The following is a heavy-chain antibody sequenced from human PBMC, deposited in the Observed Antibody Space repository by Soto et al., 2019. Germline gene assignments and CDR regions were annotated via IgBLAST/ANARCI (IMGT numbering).Heavy chain of an antibody. CDR2: ISAYNGNT. V-gene: IGHV1-18*04. CDR3: ALSYGDYVSYYFDY. Sequence: GASVKVSCKASGYTFTSCGISWVRQAPGQGLEWMGWISAYNGNTNYAQKLQGRVTMTTDTSTSTAYMELRSLRSDDTAVYYCALSYGDYVSYYFDYWGQGTLVTVSS. CDR1: GYTFTSCG. D-gene: IGHD4-17*01. J-gene: IGHJ4*02.